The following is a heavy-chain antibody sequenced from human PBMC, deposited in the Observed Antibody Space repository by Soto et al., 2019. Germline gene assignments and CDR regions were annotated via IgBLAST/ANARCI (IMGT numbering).Heavy chain of an antibody. CDR2: IGTAGDT. CDR1: GFTFSSYD. V-gene: IGHV3-13*01. CDR3: ARGSGYSGYARRYYYYGMDV. J-gene: IGHJ6*02. Sequence: LRLSCAASGFTFSSYDMHWVRQATGKGLEWVSAIGTAGDTYYPGSVKGRFTISRENAKNSLYLQMNSLRAGDTAVYYCARGSGYSGYARRYYYYGMDVWCQGTTVTVSS. D-gene: IGHD5-12*01.